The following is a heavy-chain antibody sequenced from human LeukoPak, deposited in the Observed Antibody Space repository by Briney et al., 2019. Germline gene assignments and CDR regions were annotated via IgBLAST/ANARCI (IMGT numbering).Heavy chain of an antibody. J-gene: IGHJ4*02. CDR2: IIPIFGTE. V-gene: IGHV1-69*05. Sequence: ASVKVSCKASGGTFSSYAISWVRQAPGQGLEWMGGIIPIFGTENYAQKFQGRVTITTDESTSTAYMELSSLRSEDTAVYYCGFTVGVVPAALDYWGQGTLVTVSS. CDR1: GGTFSSYA. CDR3: GFTVGVVPAALDY. D-gene: IGHD2-2*01.